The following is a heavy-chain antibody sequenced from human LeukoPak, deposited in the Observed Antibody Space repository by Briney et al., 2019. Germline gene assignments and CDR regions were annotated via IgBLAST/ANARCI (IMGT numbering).Heavy chain of an antibody. D-gene: IGHD6-13*01. V-gene: IGHV4-39*07. CDR3: ARLKGSSWRYYFDY. J-gene: IGHJ4*02. CDR2: IYYSGST. Sequence: SETLSLTCTVSGGSISSSSYYWGWIRQPPGKGLEWIGSIYYSGSTYYNPSLKSRVTISVDTSKNQFSLKLSSVTAADTAVYYCARLKGSSWRYYFDYWGQGTLVTVSS. CDR1: GGSISSSSYY.